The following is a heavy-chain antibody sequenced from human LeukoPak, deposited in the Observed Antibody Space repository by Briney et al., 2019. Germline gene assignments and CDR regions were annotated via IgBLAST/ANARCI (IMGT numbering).Heavy chain of an antibody. Sequence: GASVKVSCKASGYTFTDYYMHWVRQPPGQGLEWMGWINPNSGATNYAQKFQGRVTMTRDTSISTAYMELSRLTFDDTAVYYCGRKSASRKTSEFDYWGQGTLVTVSS. J-gene: IGHJ4*02. CDR3: GRKSASRKTSEFDY. D-gene: IGHD2-2*01. CDR2: INPNSGAT. CDR1: GYTFTDYY. V-gene: IGHV1-2*02.